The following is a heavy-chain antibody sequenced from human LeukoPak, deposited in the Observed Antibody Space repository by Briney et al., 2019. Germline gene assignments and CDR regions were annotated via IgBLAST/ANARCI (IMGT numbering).Heavy chain of an antibody. J-gene: IGHJ4*02. V-gene: IGHV1-8*03. CDR3: ARGGPFPSGSSSREYYLDY. CDR2: MNPNSGNT. CDR1: GYTFPSYD. D-gene: IGHD6-6*01. Sequence: GASVKVSCKASGYTFPSYDINWVRQATGQGLEWMGWMNPNSGNTGYAQKFQGRVTITRNTSIRTAYMELSSLRSEDTAVYYCARGGPFPSGSSSREYYLDYWGQGTLVTVSS.